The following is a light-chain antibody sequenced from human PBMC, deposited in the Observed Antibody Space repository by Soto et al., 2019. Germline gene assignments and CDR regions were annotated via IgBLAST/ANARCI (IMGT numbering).Light chain of an antibody. CDR2: GAS. CDR1: QSVSSN. J-gene: IGKJ2*01. V-gene: IGKV3-15*01. CDR3: QQYNNWPPYT. Sequence: EIVRTQSPATLSVSPWERATLSCRASQSVSSNLAWYQQKPGQAPRLLIYGASTRATGIPARFSGSGSGTEFSLTISSLQSEDFAVYYCQQYNNWPPYTFGQGTKLEIK.